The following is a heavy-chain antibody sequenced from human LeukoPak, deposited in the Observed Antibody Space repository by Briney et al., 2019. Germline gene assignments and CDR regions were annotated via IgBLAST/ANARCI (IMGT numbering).Heavy chain of an antibody. D-gene: IGHD4-17*01. V-gene: IGHV3-74*01. CDR3: ARGNYGDDDY. CDR2: INSDGSST. J-gene: IGHJ4*02. Sequence: GGSLRLSCAASGFTFSRYWVHWIRQAPGKGPVWVSRINSDGSSTSYADSVKGRFTISRDNAKNTLYLQMNSLRAEDTAVYYCARGNYGDDDYWGQGTLVTVSS. CDR1: GFTFSRYW.